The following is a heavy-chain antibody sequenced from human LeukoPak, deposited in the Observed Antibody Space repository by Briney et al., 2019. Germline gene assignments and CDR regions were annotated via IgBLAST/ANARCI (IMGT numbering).Heavy chain of an antibody. CDR2: IYSGGST. CDR3: ARRGSIAVAGDRYFDL. Sequence: GGSLRLSCAASGFTVSSNYMSWVRQAPGKGLEWVSVIYSGGSTYYADSVKGRFTISRDNSKNTLYLQMNSLRAEDTAVYYCARRGSIAVAGDRYFDLWGRGTLVTVSS. V-gene: IGHV3-66*04. CDR1: GFTVSSNY. D-gene: IGHD6-19*01. J-gene: IGHJ2*01.